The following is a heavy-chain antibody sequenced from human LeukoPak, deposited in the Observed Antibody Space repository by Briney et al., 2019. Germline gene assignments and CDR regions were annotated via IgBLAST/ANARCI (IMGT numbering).Heavy chain of an antibody. CDR3: ERGHGDPLVWFDP. J-gene: IGHJ5*02. V-gene: IGHV4-31*03. D-gene: IGHD4-17*01. CDR1: GGSISSGGYY. CDR2: IYYSGST. Sequence: SETLSLTCTASGGSISSGGYYWSWIRQHPGKGLEWIGYIYYSGSTYYNPSLKSRVTISVDTSKDQFSLKLSSVTAADTAVYYCERGHGDPLVWFDPWGQGTLVTVSS.